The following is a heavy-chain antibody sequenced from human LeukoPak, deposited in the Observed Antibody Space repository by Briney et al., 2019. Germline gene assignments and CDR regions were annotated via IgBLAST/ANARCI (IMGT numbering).Heavy chain of an antibody. CDR1: GFTFSSYA. CDR2: ISYDGSNK. Sequence: PGRSLRLSCAASGFTFSSYAMHWVRRAPGKGLEWVAVISYDGSNKYYADSVKGRFTISRDNSKNTLYLQMNSLRAEDTAVYYCARDGYSSGWHDYWGQGTLVTVSS. CDR3: ARDGYSSGWHDY. D-gene: IGHD6-19*01. V-gene: IGHV3-30*04. J-gene: IGHJ4*02.